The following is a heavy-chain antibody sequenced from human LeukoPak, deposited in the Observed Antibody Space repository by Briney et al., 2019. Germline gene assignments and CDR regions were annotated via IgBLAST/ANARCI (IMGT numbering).Heavy chain of an antibody. CDR3: ARVGYSYGVAGYYYYGMDV. Sequence: SETLSLTCTVSGGSISSSDYYWSWIRQPPGKGLEWIGYIFYSGSTYYNPSLKSRFTISVDTSENQFSLKLSSVTAADTAVYYCARVGYSYGVAGYYYYGMDVWGQGTTVTVSS. D-gene: IGHD5-18*01. CDR1: GGSISSSDYY. V-gene: IGHV4-30-4*01. CDR2: IFYSGST. J-gene: IGHJ6*02.